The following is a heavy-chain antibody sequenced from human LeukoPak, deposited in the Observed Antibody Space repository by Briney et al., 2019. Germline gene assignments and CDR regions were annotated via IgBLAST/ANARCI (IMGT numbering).Heavy chain of an antibody. CDR3: ARERVRIAAAGTPLDY. CDR2: IYYSGST. J-gene: IGHJ4*02. CDR1: GGFISSYY. D-gene: IGHD6-13*01. V-gene: IGHV4-59*01. Sequence: SETLSLTCTVSGGFISSYYWSWIRQPPGKGLEWIGYIYYSGSTNYNPSLKSRVTISVDTSKNQFSLKLHSVTAADTAVYYCARERVRIAAAGTPLDYWGQGTLVTVSS.